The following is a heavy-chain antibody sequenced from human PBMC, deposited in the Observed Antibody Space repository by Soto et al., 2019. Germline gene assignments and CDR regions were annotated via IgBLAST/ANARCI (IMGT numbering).Heavy chain of an antibody. Sequence: QVQLVQSGAEVKKPGSSVKVSCKASGGPFSSYTVSWVRQAPGQGLEWMGRIVPILGVPTYAQRFQGRVTITADKGKDTAYMELSSVRSEDTAVYYCARDRYAYGSGRTIDYWGQGTLVTVSS. CDR3: ARDRYAYGSGRTIDY. V-gene: IGHV1-69*08. D-gene: IGHD3-10*01. J-gene: IGHJ4*02. CDR2: IVPILGVP. CDR1: GGPFSSYT.